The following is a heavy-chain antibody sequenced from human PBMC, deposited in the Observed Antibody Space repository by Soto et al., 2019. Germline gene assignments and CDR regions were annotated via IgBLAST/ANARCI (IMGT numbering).Heavy chain of an antibody. CDR3: AKDSQWGIIAPPHDD. V-gene: IGHV3-23*01. Sequence: EVQLLESGGGLVQPGGSLRLSCAVSGFTFRSSPMSWVRRAPGKGLEWVSGINGGDDSKHYAESVRGRFTITRDNSKNTLLVQMNSLRAGDTAIYYCAKDSQWGIIAPPHDDWGQGTLVTFSS. CDR2: INGGDDSK. CDR1: GFTFRSSP. J-gene: IGHJ4*02. D-gene: IGHD1-26*01.